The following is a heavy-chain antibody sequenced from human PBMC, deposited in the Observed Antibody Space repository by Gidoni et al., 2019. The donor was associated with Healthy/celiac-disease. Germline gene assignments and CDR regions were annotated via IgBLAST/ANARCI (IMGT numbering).Heavy chain of an antibody. CDR3: AREPPEYDSSGYYYEETGGSLDY. CDR1: GFTFSKYE. V-gene: IGHV3-48*03. Sequence: EVQLVESGGGLVQPGGSLRLSCAASGFTFSKYEMNWVRQAPGKVLAWVSYISSSGSTIYYADSVKGRFTISRDNAKNSLYLQMNSLRAEDTAVYYCAREPPEYDSSGYYYEETGGSLDYWGQGTLVTVSS. CDR2: ISSSGSTI. J-gene: IGHJ4*02. D-gene: IGHD3-22*01.